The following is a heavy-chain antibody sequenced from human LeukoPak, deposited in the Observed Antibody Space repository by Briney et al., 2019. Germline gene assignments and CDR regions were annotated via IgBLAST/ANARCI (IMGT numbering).Heavy chain of an antibody. Sequence: PGGSLRLSCAASGFTFSSNYMSWVRQAPGKGLEWVSVIYSGGSTYYADSVKGRFTISRDNSKNTLYLQMNSLRAEDTAVYYCARDLLSGSYGGMDVWGQGTTVTVSS. D-gene: IGHD1-26*01. CDR2: IYSGGST. CDR1: GFTFSSNY. J-gene: IGHJ6*02. CDR3: ARDLLSGSYGGMDV. V-gene: IGHV3-53*01.